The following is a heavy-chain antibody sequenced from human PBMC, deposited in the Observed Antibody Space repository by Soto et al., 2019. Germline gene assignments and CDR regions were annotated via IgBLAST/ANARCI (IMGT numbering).Heavy chain of an antibody. CDR1: GGTFSSYA. Sequence: QVQLVQSGAEVKKPGSSVKVSCKASGGTFSSYAISWARQAPGQGLEWMGGIIPIFGTANYAQKFQGRVTITADESTSTAYMELSSLRSEDTAVYYCARDNLAARPEGDYYYGMDVWGQGTTVTVSS. J-gene: IGHJ6*02. CDR2: IIPIFGTA. CDR3: ARDNLAARPEGDYYYGMDV. D-gene: IGHD6-6*01. V-gene: IGHV1-69*01.